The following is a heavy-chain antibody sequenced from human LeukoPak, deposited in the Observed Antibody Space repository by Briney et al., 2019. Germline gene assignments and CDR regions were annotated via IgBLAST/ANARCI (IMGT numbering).Heavy chain of an antibody. D-gene: IGHD6-13*01. CDR2: IDGTGGGT. CDR3: VKGRIATPGYAETFLY. J-gene: IGHJ1*01. CDR1: GFTFGSYA. Sequence: PGGSLRLSCAVSGFTFGSYAMSWVRQTPGKGLQWVSAIDGTGGGTIYADSVKGRFTISRDNSKNTVYLQMNSLRVEDAAVYYCVKGRIATPGYAETFLYWGQGTRVIVSS. V-gene: IGHV3-23*01.